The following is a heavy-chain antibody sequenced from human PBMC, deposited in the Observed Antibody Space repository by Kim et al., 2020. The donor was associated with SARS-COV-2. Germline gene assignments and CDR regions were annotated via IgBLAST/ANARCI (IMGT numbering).Heavy chain of an antibody. CDR1: GFTFSSYS. D-gene: IGHD3-22*01. J-gene: IGHJ4*02. V-gene: IGHV3-21*01. CDR3: ARDPPAYRDSSGYYYA. Sequence: GGSLRLSCAASGFTFSSYSMNWVRQAPGKGLEWVSSISSSSSYIYYADSVKGRFTISRDNAKNSLYLQMNSLRAEDTAVYYCARDPPAYRDSSGYYYAWGQGTLVTVSS. CDR2: ISSSSSYI.